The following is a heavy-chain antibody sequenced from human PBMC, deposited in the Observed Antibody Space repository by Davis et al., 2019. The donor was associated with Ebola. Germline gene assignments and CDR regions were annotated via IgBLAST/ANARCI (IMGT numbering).Heavy chain of an antibody. CDR3: ARDLLPMGRPPVGVGMDV. V-gene: IGHV3-33*01. Sequence: PGGSLRLSCAASGFTFSYYGMHWVRQAPGKGLEWVAVIWYDGSNKHSADSVKGRFTISRGNSKNTVYLQMNTLRVEDTAVYYCARDLLPMGRPPVGVGMDVWGQGTTVTVSS. CDR2: IWYDGSNK. J-gene: IGHJ6*02. D-gene: IGHD1-26*01. CDR1: GFTFSYYG.